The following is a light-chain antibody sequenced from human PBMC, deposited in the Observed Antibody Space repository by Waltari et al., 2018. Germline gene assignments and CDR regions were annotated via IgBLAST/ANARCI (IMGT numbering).Light chain of an antibody. V-gene: IGKV3-20*01. CDR1: QSVSRT. CDR2: DAS. CDR3: QKYGTLPAT. Sequence: EIVLTQSPGTLSLSQGERATLSCRASQSVSRTLAWYQQKPGQAPRLLIYDASTMATGIPDRFSGSGSGTDFSLTISRLEPEDFAVYYCQKYGTLPATFGQGTKVEIK. J-gene: IGKJ1*01.